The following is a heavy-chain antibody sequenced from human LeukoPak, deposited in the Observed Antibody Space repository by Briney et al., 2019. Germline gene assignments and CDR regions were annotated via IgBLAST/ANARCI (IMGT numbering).Heavy chain of an antibody. V-gene: IGHV1-69*04. CDR1: GGTFSSYA. CDR2: IIPILGIA. J-gene: IGHJ4*02. Sequence: SVKVSCKASGGTFSSYAISWVRQAPGQGLEWMGRIIPILGIANYAQKFQGRVTITADKSTSTAYMELSSLRSEDTAVYYCARGGRGYDSSRRYDYWGQGTLVTVSS. D-gene: IGHD3-22*01. CDR3: ARGGRGYDSSRRYDY.